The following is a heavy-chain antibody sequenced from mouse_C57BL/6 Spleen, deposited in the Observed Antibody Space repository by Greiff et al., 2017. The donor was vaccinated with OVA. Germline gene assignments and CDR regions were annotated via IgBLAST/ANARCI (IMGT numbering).Heavy chain of an antibody. CDR3: ARDTRLDY. CDR2: ISDGGSYT. Sequence: EVHLVESGGGLVKPGGSLKLSCAASGFTFSSYAMSWVRQTPEKRLEWVATISDGGSYTYYPDNVKGRFTISRDNAKNNLYLQMSHLKSEDTAMYYCARDTRLDYWGQGTTLTVSS. J-gene: IGHJ2*01. CDR1: GFTFSSYA. V-gene: IGHV5-4*01.